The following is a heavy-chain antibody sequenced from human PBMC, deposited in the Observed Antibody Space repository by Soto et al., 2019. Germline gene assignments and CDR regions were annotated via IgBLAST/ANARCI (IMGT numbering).Heavy chain of an antibody. D-gene: IGHD3-16*02. J-gene: IGHJ3*02. CDR1: GGSISSYY. CDR3: ARSHTAKAREYRKTAFDI. Sequence: QVQLQESGPGLVKPSETLSLTCTVSGGSISSYYWSWIRQPPGKGLEWIGYIYYSGNTNYNPSLKSRVTISVDTSKNQFSLKLSSVTAADTAVYYCARSHTAKAREYRKTAFDIWGQGTMVTVSS. CDR2: IYYSGNT. V-gene: IGHV4-59*08.